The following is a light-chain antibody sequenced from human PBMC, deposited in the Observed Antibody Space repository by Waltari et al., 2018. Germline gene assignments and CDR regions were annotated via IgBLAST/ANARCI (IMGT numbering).Light chain of an antibody. Sequence: DIVMTQSPATLSVSPGERATLSCRASQGISSDLAWYQQKPCQAPRLLIFGASTRATGVPSRFSGSGSGTEFTLTISSLQSEDFRVYYCQQSKIWPAFGQGTKVEIK. J-gene: IGKJ1*01. CDR3: QQSKIWPA. CDR2: GAS. CDR1: QGISSD. V-gene: IGKV3-15*01.